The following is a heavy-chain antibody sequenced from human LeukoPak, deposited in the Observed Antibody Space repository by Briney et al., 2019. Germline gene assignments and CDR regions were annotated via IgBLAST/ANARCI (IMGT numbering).Heavy chain of an antibody. J-gene: IGHJ6*03. D-gene: IGHD5-18*01. V-gene: IGHV3-53*01. CDR1: GFTVSSNC. CDR3: AKEFDSFYYIDV. Sequence: GGSLRLSCAASGFTVSSNCMTWVRQAPGKGLEWVAVLYSGGLTYYADSVKGRFTISGDSSKNTLYLQMSTLRAEDTAVYYCAKEFDSFYYIDVWGKGTTVTVSS. CDR2: LYSGGLT.